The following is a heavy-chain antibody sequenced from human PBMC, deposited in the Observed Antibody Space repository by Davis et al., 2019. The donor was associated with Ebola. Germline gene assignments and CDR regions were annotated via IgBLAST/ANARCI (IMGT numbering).Heavy chain of an antibody. D-gene: IGHD3-22*01. CDR1: GYSFTSYW. CDR3: ASLGGADSSDPYWYFDL. J-gene: IGHJ2*01. CDR2: VYPGDSDT. V-gene: IGHV5-51*01. Sequence: GESLKISCKGSGYSFTSYWIGWVRQMPGKGLDWMGIVYPGDSDTRYSPSFQGQVTISADKSISTAYLQWSSLKASDTAMYYCASLGGADSSDPYWYFDLWGRGTLVTVSS.